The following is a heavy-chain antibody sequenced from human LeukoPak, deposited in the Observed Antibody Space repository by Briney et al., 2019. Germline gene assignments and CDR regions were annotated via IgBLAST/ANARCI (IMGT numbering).Heavy chain of an antibody. CDR1: GCSFTSYC. Sequence: GESLRISCKGSGCSFTSYCISWVRQMPGKGLEWMGRIDPSDSYTNYSPSIPGHATISAEQSLSTAYMQWSSLKASDTAMYYCARHFKPYSSSWHNWFDPWGQGTLATVSS. J-gene: IGHJ5*02. D-gene: IGHD6-13*01. CDR2: IDPSDSYT. CDR3: ARHFKPYSSSWHNWFDP. V-gene: IGHV5-10-1*01.